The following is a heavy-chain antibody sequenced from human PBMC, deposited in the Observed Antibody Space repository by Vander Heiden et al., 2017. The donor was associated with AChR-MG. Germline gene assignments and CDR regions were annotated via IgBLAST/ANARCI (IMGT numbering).Heavy chain of an antibody. CDR3: ARRGTVTSSNPT. CDR2: IYYSGST. V-gene: IGHV4-39*01. J-gene: IGHJ4*02. CDR1: GGSISSSSYY. Sequence: QLQLQESGPGLVKPSETLSLTCTVSGGSISSSSYYWGWIRQPPGKGLEWIGSIYYSGSTYYNPSLKSRVTISVDTSKNQFSLKLRSVTAADTAVYYCARRGTVTSSNPTWGQGTLVTVSS. D-gene: IGHD4-17*01.